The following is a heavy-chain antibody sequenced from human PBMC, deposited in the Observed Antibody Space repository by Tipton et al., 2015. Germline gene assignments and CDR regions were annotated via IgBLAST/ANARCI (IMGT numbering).Heavy chain of an antibody. D-gene: IGHD3-22*01. CDR2: VNSDGSST. V-gene: IGHV3-74*01. J-gene: IGHJ4*02. CDR1: GFTFSSFW. CDR3: ASARTDYYYDSRGSTYYFDY. Sequence: SLRLSCAASGFTFSSFWMYWVRQAPGKGLMWVSRVNSDGSSTSYAGSLKSRFTISRDNAKNTLYLQMKSLRAEDTAVYYCASARTDYYYDSRGSTYYFDYWGQGVLVTVSS.